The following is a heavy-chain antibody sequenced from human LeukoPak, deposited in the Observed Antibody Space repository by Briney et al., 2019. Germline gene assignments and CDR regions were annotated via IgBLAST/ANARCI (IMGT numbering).Heavy chain of an antibody. CDR2: ISGGGGDT. D-gene: IGHD3-22*01. V-gene: IGHV3-23*01. CDR3: AKDQNYESSGYYGGFDY. Sequence: GGSLRRSCAASGFSFSSHVMHWVRQAPGKGLEWVSGISGGGGDTYYADSVKGRFTISRDNSKNTLNLRMDSLRAEDTALYYCAKDQNYESSGYYGGFDYWGQGTLVTVSS. J-gene: IGHJ4*02. CDR1: GFSFSSHV.